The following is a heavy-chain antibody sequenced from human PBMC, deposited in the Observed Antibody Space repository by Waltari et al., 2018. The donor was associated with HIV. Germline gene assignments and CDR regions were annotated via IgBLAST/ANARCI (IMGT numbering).Heavy chain of an antibody. J-gene: IGHJ4*02. CDR2: INIGATSV. Sequence: QVQLVESGGGLVKPGGSLSLSCAASGFNFRAYYLGWIPQAPGKGLEWVSYINIGATSVYYADSVKGRFTISRDDAENSLFLQMNGLRAEDTAVYYCGKDHLAPGLFFDSWGQGTLVTVSS. V-gene: IGHV3-11*01. CDR3: GKDHLAPGLFFDS. CDR1: GFNFRAYY.